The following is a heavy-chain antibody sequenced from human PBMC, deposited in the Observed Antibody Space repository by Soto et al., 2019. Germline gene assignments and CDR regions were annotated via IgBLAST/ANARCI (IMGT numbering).Heavy chain of an antibody. CDR3: ARILGLSVMVRGVIITVGDSFDY. V-gene: IGHV2-26*01. CDR1: GFSLSNARMG. Sequence: QVTLKESGPVLVKPTETLTLTCTVSGFSLSNARMGVSWIRQPPGKALEWLAHIFSNDEKSYSTSLKSRLTIPRDTSKIQVVLPMTNMDPVDTATYYCARILGLSVMVRGVIITVGDSFDYWGQGTLVTVSS. CDR2: IFSNDEK. D-gene: IGHD3-10*01. J-gene: IGHJ4*02.